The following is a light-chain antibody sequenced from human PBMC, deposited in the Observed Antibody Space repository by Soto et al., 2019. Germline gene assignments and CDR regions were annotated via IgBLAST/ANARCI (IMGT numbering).Light chain of an antibody. CDR2: GAS. CDR3: QQYNNWPFS. Sequence: EIVMTQSPDTLSLSPGETATLSCRASQSVSSNYVAWFHQKPGQAPRLLIYGASSRATGIPDRFSGTGSETDFTLTISGLQSEDSAVYFCQQYNNWPFSFGQGTRLEIK. J-gene: IGKJ5*01. V-gene: IGKV3D-15*01. CDR1: QSVSSN.